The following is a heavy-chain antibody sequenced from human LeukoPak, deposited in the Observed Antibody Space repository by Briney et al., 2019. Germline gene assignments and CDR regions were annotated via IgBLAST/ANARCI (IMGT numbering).Heavy chain of an antibody. Sequence: GGSLRLSCAASGFTSGSYGVHWVRQAPGKGLEWVAFIRHDGSDKYYADSVKGRFTISRDNPKSTVYLQMNSLRAEDTAVYHCARKKSVYRSSASSYYYMDVWGKGTTVTVSS. CDR1: GFTSGSYG. CDR3: ARKKSVYRSSASSYYYMDV. CDR2: IRHDGSDK. J-gene: IGHJ6*03. V-gene: IGHV3-30*02. D-gene: IGHD6-6*01.